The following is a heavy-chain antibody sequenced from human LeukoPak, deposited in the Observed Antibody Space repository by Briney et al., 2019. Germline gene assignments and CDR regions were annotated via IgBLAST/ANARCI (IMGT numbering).Heavy chain of an antibody. CDR3: ARDNPTVAGVPSIL. Sequence: GGSLRLSGAASGFTVSSNYMSWVRQAPGKGLEWVSVIYSGGSTYYADSVKGRFTISRDNSKNTLYLQMNSLRADDTAVYYCARDNPTVAGVPSILWGQGTLVTVSS. D-gene: IGHD6-13*01. CDR2: IYSGGST. V-gene: IGHV3-53*01. CDR1: GFTVSSNY. J-gene: IGHJ4*02.